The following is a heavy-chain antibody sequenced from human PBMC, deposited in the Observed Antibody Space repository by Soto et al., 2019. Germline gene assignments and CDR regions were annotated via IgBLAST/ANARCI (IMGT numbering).Heavy chain of an antibody. CDR3: ARVSSSVVVVAATRGYGMGV. D-gene: IGHD2-15*01. CDR2: MSSSGRT. Sequence: QVQLQESGPGLVKPSETLSLTCTVSGGSISSYYWSWIRQPPGKGLEWIGYMSSSGRTNYNPSLKSRVNRSVDTSKNHFTLTLSSVTAADTAVYYCARVSSSVVVVAATRGYGMGVWGPGTTVTVSS. J-gene: IGHJ6*02. V-gene: IGHV4-59*01. CDR1: GGSISSYY.